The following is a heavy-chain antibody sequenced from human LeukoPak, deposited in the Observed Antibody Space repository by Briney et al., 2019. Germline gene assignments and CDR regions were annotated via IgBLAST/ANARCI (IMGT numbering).Heavy chain of an antibody. CDR1: GFTFSSYS. J-gene: IGHJ4*02. CDR2: ISSSSSYI. Sequence: GGSLRLSCAASGFTFSSYSMNWVRQAPGKGLEWVSSISSSSSYIYYADSVKGRFTISRDNAKNSLYLQMNSLRADDTAVYYCARDGILMVYAHDFWGQGTLVTVSS. V-gene: IGHV3-21*01. CDR3: ARDGILMVYAHDF. D-gene: IGHD2-8*01.